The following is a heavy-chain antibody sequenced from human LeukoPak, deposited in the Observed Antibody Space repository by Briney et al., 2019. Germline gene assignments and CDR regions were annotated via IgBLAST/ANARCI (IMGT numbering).Heavy chain of an antibody. V-gene: IGHV3-48*01. Sequence: GGSLRLSCAASGFNFIDYSMTWVRQAPGKGLEWISYIGISSGNTKYADSVKGRFTISRDKARNSLYLQMNSLRVEDTAMYYCARDHRYAFDNWCHGTLVTVSS. CDR1: GFNFIDYS. J-gene: IGHJ4*01. CDR3: ARDHRYAFDN. D-gene: IGHD5-12*01. CDR2: IGISSGNT.